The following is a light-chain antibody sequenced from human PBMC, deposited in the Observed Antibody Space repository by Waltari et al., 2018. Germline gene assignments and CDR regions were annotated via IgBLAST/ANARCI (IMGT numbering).Light chain of an antibody. CDR2: EDS. V-gene: IGLV3-21*02. Sequence: SYVLTQPPSVSVAPGQTASVTCTGSNIGSKSVHWYQQRPGQAPVLVVSEDSDRPSGIPDRFSGSKSGHTATLSISGVEAGDEADFYCQVRGGADDFWVFGGGTRLTVL. CDR3: QVRGGADDFWV. J-gene: IGLJ3*02. CDR1: NIGSKS.